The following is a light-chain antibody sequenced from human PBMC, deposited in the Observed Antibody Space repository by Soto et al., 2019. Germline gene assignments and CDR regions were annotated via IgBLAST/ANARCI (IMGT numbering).Light chain of an antibody. CDR3: QQYSRSPIT. CDR2: AAS. V-gene: IGKV3-20*01. J-gene: IGKJ5*01. CDR1: QSVSSSY. Sequence: IVLTQSPGTLSLSPGERATLSCRASQSVSSSYLAWYQQKPGQAPRLLMYAASSRAPDFPDRFSGSGSGTDFTLTISRLEDEDFEVYYCQQYSRSPITLGQGTRLEIK.